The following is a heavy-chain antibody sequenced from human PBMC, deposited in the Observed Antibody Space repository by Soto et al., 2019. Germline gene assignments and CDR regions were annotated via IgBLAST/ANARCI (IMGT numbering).Heavy chain of an antibody. CDR2: ISSNRGPP. Sequence: PGGSLRLSCATSGFTLSSYAMHWVRQAPGKGQEYVSSISSNRGPPYYADSVKGRFTISRDNSKGTLYLQMSSLRTEDTAVYYCVKDRWVDYWGQGTLVTVSS. V-gene: IGHV3-64D*06. CDR1: GFTLSSYA. D-gene: IGHD3-16*01. CDR3: VKDRWVDY. J-gene: IGHJ4*02.